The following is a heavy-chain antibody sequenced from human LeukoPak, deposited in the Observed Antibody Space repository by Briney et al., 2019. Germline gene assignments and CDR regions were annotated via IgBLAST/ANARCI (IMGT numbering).Heavy chain of an antibody. D-gene: IGHD5-18*01. CDR3: ARVTRHYEVDTAMVTD. J-gene: IGHJ4*02. Sequence: WVRQPPGKGLEWIGEIYHSGSTNYNPSLKSRVTISVDKSKNQFSLKLSSVTAADTAVYYCARVTRHYEVDTAMVTDWGQGTLVTVSS. V-gene: IGHV4-4*02. CDR2: IYHSGST.